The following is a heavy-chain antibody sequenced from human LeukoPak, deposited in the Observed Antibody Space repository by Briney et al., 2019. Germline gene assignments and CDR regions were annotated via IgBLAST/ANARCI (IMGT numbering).Heavy chain of an antibody. CDR2: INPNSGGT. CDR3: ARGCQYQLLIFLYYYMDV. V-gene: IGHV1-2*02. D-gene: IGHD2-2*01. Sequence: ASVKVSCKASGHTFTDYYIHWVRQAPGQGLEWMGWINPNSGGTNYAQKFQGRVTMTRDTSISTAYMELSRLRSDDTAVYYCARGCQYQLLIFLYYYMDVWGKGTTVTISS. CDR1: GHTFTDYY. J-gene: IGHJ6*03.